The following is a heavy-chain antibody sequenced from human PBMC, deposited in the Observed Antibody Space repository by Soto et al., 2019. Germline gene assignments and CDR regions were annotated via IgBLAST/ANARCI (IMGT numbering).Heavy chain of an antibody. CDR1: GFTFSSYA. D-gene: IGHD1-7*01. V-gene: IGHV3-64*01. CDR3: ARAPYRNYDTQGHWGFNNWFDP. J-gene: IGHJ5*02. CDR2: ISSNGGST. Sequence: GGSLRLSCAASGFTFSSYAMHWVRQAPGKGLEYVSAISSNGGSTYYANSVKGRFTISRDNSKNTLYLQMGSLRAEDMAVYYCARAPYRNYDTQGHWGFNNWFDPWGQGTLVTVSS.